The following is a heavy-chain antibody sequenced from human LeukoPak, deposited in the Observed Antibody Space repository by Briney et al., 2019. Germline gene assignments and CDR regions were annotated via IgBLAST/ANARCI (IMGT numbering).Heavy chain of an antibody. CDR3: AGRGLSTGWTFDY. CDR1: GGSISTY. CDR2: IHTSGST. V-gene: IGHV4-4*07. D-gene: IGHD6-19*01. J-gene: IGHJ4*01. Sequence: PSETLSLTCSVSGGSISTYWSWIRQPAGKGLEWIAQIHTSGSTNFNPSLKSRVSISMDTPNNQFSLMIGSVTAADTAIYYCAGRGLSTGWTFDYWGHGTLVTVSS.